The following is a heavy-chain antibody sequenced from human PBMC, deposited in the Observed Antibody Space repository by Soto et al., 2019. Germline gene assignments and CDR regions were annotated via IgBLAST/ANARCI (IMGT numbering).Heavy chain of an antibody. V-gene: IGHV3-11*01. CDR2: ISSSGSTI. J-gene: IGHJ3*02. CDR3: ARRAILWGNAFDI. D-gene: IGHD2-21*01. Sequence: QVQLVESGGGLVKPGGSLRLSCAASGFSFSDYYMTWIRQAPRKGLEWVSYISSSGSTIYYADSVKGRFTISRDNAKNSLYLQMNSLGAEDTAVYYCARRAILWGNAFDIWGQGTMVTVSS. CDR1: GFSFSDYY.